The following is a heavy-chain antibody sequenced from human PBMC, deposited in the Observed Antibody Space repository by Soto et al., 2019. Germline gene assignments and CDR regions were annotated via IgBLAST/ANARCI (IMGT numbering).Heavy chain of an antibody. D-gene: IGHD6-6*01. CDR3: LRGVAARPARLGMAR. CDR2: TQYSGST. Sequence: SETLSLTCTVSGASINSDVNSWTGIRQPPGKGLEWIGNTQYSGSTYYNPSLKTRVTLSVDTSNNQFSLRFSSVTAADPAIYSCLRGVAARPARLGMARWG. J-gene: IGHJ1*01. CDR1: GASINSDVNS. V-gene: IGHV4-30-4*01.